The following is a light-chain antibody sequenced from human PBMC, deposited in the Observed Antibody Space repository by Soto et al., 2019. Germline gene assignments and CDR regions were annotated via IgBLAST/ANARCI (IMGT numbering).Light chain of an antibody. CDR2: RDT. V-gene: IGLV3-1*01. Sequence: SYELTQPPSVSVSPGQTASITCSGDKLGDKYVCWYQQRPGQSPVLVIYRDTKRPSGIPERFSGSNSGNTATLTISGTQAMDEADYYCQAWDSGIVIFGGGTQLTVL. CDR3: QAWDSGIVI. CDR1: KLGDKY. J-gene: IGLJ2*01.